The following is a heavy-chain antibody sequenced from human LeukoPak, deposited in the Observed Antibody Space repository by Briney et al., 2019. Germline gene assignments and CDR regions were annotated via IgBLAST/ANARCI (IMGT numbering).Heavy chain of an antibody. Sequence: SETLSLTCTVSDGSISSHNWSWIRQPPGKGRQSPGKGLEWLDYMYYSGSTNYNSSLKSRDSISVDSSKNQFSLKVKSVTAADTAVYYCARDSAQGSSNWFYPWGQGTLVTVSS. CDR3: ARDSAQGSSNWFYP. V-gene: IGHV4-59*11. D-gene: IGHD6-6*01. CDR1: DGSISSHN. CDR2: MYYSGST. J-gene: IGHJ5*02.